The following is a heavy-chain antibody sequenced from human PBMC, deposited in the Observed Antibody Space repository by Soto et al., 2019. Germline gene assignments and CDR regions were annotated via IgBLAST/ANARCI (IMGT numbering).Heavy chain of an antibody. D-gene: IGHD3-9*01. J-gene: IGHJ6*03. CDR1: GFTFDDYA. CDR3: AKDSPVYDILTGYYDYYYYYYMDV. Sequence: GGSLRLSCAASGFTFDDYAMHWVRQAPGKGLEWVSGISWNSGSIGYADSVKGRFTISRDNAKNSLYLQMNSLRAEDTALYYFAKDSPVYDILTGYYDYYYYYYMDVWGKGTTVTVSS. CDR2: ISWNSGSI. V-gene: IGHV3-9*01.